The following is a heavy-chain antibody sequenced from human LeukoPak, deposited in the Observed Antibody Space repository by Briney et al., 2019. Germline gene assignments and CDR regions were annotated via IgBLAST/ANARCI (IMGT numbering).Heavy chain of an antibody. Sequence: SETLSLTCTVSGGFFSSYYWSWIRQPPGKGLEWIGYIYYKGSTYSNPSLKSRVTISVDTSKNQFSLKLTSVIAADTAVYYCARARGTTIDERGAFDIWGQGRMVTISS. V-gene: IGHV4-59*01. CDR1: GGFFSSYY. D-gene: IGHD5-24*01. J-gene: IGHJ3*02. CDR3: ARARGTTIDERGAFDI. CDR2: IYYKGST.